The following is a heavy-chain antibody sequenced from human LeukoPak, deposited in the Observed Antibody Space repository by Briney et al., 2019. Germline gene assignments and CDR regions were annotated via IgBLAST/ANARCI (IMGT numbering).Heavy chain of an antibody. CDR1: GGSISSYY. D-gene: IGHD3-22*01. CDR2: IFYNGST. CDR3: ARQPSGYYGDSGYYPYYFDY. V-gene: IGHV4-59*08. J-gene: IGHJ4*02. Sequence: PETLSLTCTVSGGSISSYYWNWVRQPPGKGLEWIGYIFYNGSTKYGPSLNSRVTISLDTSKNQFSLSLNSVTAADTAVYYCARQPSGYYGDSGYYPYYFDYWGQGIPVTVSS.